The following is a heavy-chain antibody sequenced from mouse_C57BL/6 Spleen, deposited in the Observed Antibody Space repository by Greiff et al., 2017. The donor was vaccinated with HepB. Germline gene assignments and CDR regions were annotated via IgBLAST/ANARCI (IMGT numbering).Heavy chain of an antibody. Sequence: QVQLQQSGPGLVAPSQSLSITCTVSGFSLTSYAISWVRQPPGKGLEWLGVIWTGGGTNYNSALKSRLSISKDNSKSQVFLKMNSLQTDDTARYYCARGLYGNYGDAMDYWGQGTSVTVSS. J-gene: IGHJ4*01. CDR3: ARGLYGNYGDAMDY. V-gene: IGHV2-9-1*01. CDR1: GFSLTSYA. CDR2: IWTGGGT. D-gene: IGHD2-1*01.